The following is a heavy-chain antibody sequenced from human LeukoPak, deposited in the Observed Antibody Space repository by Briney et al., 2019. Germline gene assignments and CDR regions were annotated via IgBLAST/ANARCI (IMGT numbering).Heavy chain of an antibody. CDR1: GFTFSSYW. J-gene: IGHJ6*03. CDR3: ARTYYDILTGYSLYYYYYYMDV. CDR2: IKQDGSEK. D-gene: IGHD3-9*01. Sequence: GGSLRLSCAASGFTFSSYWMSWVRQAPGKGLEWVANIKQDGSEKYYVDSVKGRFTISRDNAKNSLYLQMNSLRAEDTAVYYCARTYYDILTGYSLYYYYYYMDVWGKGTTVTVSS. V-gene: IGHV3-7*01.